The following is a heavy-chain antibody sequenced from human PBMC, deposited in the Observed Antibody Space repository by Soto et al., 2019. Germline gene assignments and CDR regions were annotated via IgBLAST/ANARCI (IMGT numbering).Heavy chain of an antibody. CDR2: FDPEDGET. CDR3: ATFRRGYHDY. V-gene: IGHV1-24*01. Sequence: ASVKVSCKVSGYTLTELSMHWVRQAPGKGLEWMGGFDPEDGETIYAQKFQGRVTMTEGTSTDTAYMELSSLRSEDTAVYYCATFRRGYHDYWGQGTLVTVSS. D-gene: IGHD5-12*01. J-gene: IGHJ4*02. CDR1: GYTLTELS.